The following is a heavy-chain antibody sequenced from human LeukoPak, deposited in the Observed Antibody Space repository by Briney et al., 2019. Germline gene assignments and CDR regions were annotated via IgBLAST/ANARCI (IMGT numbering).Heavy chain of an antibody. V-gene: IGHV1-18*01. CDR1: GYTFTSYG. D-gene: IGHD2-2*01. CDR3: ARDSPYCSSTSCYLQTYYYYMDV. J-gene: IGHJ6*03. CDR2: ISAYNGNT. Sequence: ASVKVSCKASGYTFTSYGISWVRQAPGQGLEWMGWISAYNGNTNYAQKLQGRVTMTTDTSTSTAYMELRSLRSDDTAVYYCARDSPYCSSTSCYLQTYYYYMDVWGKGTTVTVSS.